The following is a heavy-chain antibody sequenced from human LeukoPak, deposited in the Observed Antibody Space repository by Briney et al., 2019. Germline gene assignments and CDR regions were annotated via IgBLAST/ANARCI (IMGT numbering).Heavy chain of an antibody. Sequence: GASVKVSCKASGYTFTSYYMHRVRQAPGQGLEWMGIINPSGGSTSYAQKFQGRVTMTRDTSTSTVYMGLSSLRSEDTAVYYCARDAGSYGNDYWGQGTLVTVSS. V-gene: IGHV1-46*01. CDR2: INPSGGST. J-gene: IGHJ4*02. D-gene: IGHD3-10*01. CDR3: ARDAGSYGNDY. CDR1: GYTFTSYY.